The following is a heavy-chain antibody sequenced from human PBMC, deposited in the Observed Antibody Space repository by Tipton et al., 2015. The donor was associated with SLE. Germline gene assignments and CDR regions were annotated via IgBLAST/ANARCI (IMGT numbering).Heavy chain of an antibody. Sequence: QSGAEVKKPGSSVKVSCKASGGTFSSYAISWVRQAPGQGLEWMGGIIHIFGTANYAQKLQGRVTITADVSTSTAYMELSSLRSEDTAVYYCARAGVSGGDWFAPWGQGTLVTVSS. V-gene: IGHV1-69*01. CDR3: ARAGVSGGDWFAP. CDR2: IIHIFGTA. D-gene: IGHD1-26*01. CDR1: GGTFSSYA. J-gene: IGHJ5*02.